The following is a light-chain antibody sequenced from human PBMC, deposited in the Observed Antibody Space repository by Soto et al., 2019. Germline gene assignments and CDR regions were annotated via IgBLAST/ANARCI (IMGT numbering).Light chain of an antibody. J-gene: IGLJ2*01. CDR2: GNT. CDR1: SANIGAGYD. CDR3: QSYDSSLSGVL. Sequence: QAVVTQPPSVSGAPGQRVTISCTGSSANIGAGYDVNWYQQLPGSAPKLLIFGNTHRPSGVPDRFSGAKSGTSASLGITGLQAEDEAVYFCQSYDSSLSGVLFGGGTKLTVL. V-gene: IGLV1-40*01.